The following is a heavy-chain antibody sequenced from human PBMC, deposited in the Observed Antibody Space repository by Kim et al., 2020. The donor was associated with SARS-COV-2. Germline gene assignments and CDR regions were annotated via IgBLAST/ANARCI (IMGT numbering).Heavy chain of an antibody. V-gene: IGHV1-2*06. Sequence: ASVKVSCKASGYTFTGYYMHWVRQAPGQGLEWMGRINPNSGGTNYAQKFQGRVTMTRDTSISTAYMELSRLRSDDTAVYYCARDLPPEVTIFGVVIRAYYFDYWGQGTLVTVSS. D-gene: IGHD3-3*01. J-gene: IGHJ4*02. CDR3: ARDLPPEVTIFGVVIRAYYFDY. CDR1: GYTFTGYY. CDR2: INPNSGGT.